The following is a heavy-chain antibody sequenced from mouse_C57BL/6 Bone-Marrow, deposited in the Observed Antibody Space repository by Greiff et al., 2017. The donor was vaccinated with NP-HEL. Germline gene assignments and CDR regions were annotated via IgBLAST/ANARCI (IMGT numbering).Heavy chain of an antibody. D-gene: IGHD2-3*01. J-gene: IGHJ2*01. CDR2: IYPGDGDT. CDR3: ARRGWLLLHYFDY. V-gene: IGHV1-80*01. CDR1: GYAFSSYW. Sequence: VQLQQSGAELVKPGASVKISCKASGYAFSSYWMNWVKQRPGKGLEWIGQIYPGDGDTNYNGKFKGKATLTADKSSSTAYMQLSSLTSEDSAVYFCARRGWLLLHYFDYWGQGTTLTVSS.